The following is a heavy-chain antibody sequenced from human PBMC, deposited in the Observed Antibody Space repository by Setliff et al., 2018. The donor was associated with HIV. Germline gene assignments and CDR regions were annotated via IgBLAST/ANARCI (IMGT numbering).Heavy chain of an antibody. CDR1: GYSFTSYG. Sequence: ASVKVSCKASGYSFTSYGISWVRQAPGQGLEWMGWISPYNGNTNYAQKLQGRITVTTDTSTNTAYMELDRLGSDDTAVYYCVRDPRFSGYAQAFDFWGQGTLVTVSS. V-gene: IGHV1-18*01. CDR3: VRDPRFSGYAQAFDF. CDR2: ISPYNGNT. J-gene: IGHJ4*02. D-gene: IGHD5-12*01.